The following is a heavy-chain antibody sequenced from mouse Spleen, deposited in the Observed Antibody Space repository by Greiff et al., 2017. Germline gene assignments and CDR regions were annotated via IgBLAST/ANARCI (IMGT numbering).Heavy chain of an antibody. CDR3: ARGTTTVVAGDAMDY. J-gene: IGHJ4*01. Sequence: VQLQQSGAELARPGASVKLSCKASGYTFTSYGISWVKQRTGQGLEWIGEIYPRSGNTYYNEKFKGKATLTADKSSSTAYMELRSLTSEDSAVYFCARGTTTVVAGDAMDYWGQGTSVTVSS. CDR2: IYPRSGNT. D-gene: IGHD1-1*01. CDR1: GYTFTSYG. V-gene: IGHV1-81*01.